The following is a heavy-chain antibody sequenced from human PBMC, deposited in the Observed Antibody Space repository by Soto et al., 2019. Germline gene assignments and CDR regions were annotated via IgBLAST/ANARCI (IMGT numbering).Heavy chain of an antibody. CDR2: FDPEDGET. CDR3: APPSVFSGFLQTPPLDY. Sequence: ASVKVSCKVSGYTLTELSMHWVRQAPGKGLEWMGGFDPEDGETIYAQKFQGRVTMTEDTSTDTAYMELSSLRSEDTAVYYCAPPSVFSGFLQTPPLDYLCQGTLVTVSS. V-gene: IGHV1-24*01. D-gene: IGHD3-9*01. CDR1: GYTLTELS. J-gene: IGHJ4*02.